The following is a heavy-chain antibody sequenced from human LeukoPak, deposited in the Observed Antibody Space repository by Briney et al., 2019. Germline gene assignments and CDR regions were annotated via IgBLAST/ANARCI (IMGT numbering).Heavy chain of an antibody. V-gene: IGHV3-15*01. Sequence: SGGSLSLSCAASGFTFSNAWMSWVRQAPGKGLEWVGRIKSKTDGGTTDYAAPVKGRFTISRDDSKNTLYLQMNSLKTEDTAVYYCTTCLSRYCSSTSCYGGSGSEGYWGQGTLVTVSS. CDR1: GFTFSNAW. CDR2: IKSKTDGGTT. D-gene: IGHD2-2*01. CDR3: TTCLSRYCSSTSCYGGSGSEGY. J-gene: IGHJ4*02.